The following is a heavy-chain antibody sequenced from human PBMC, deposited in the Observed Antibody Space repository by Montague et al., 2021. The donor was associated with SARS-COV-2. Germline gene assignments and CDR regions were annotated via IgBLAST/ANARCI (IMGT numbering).Heavy chain of an antibody. Sequence: SLRLSCAASGFSLTNHGIHWVRQAPGKGLEWVAVISYDGINKYYADSVKGRFTISRDNSKNTLYLQMNSLRAEDTAVYYCARDPDYGDSVGIDYWGQGTLVTVSS. CDR1: GFSLTNHG. CDR2: ISYDGINK. CDR3: ARDPDYGDSVGIDY. V-gene: IGHV3-30*19. J-gene: IGHJ4*02. D-gene: IGHD4-17*01.